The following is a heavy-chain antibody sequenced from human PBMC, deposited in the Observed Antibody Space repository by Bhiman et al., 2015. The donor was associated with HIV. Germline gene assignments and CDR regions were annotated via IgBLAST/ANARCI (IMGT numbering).Heavy chain of an antibody. D-gene: IGHD4-23*01. J-gene: IGHJ4*02. Sequence: EVQLVESGGGLVQPGGSLRLSCAASGFTFSSYWMSWVRQAPGKGLEWVANIKQDGSEKYYVDSVKGRFTISRDNAKNSLYLQMNSLRAEDTAVYYCAREGFYGGNSALDYWGQGTLVTVSS. CDR1: GFTFSSYW. CDR3: AREGFYGGNSALDY. V-gene: IGHV3-7*01. CDR2: IKQDGSEK.